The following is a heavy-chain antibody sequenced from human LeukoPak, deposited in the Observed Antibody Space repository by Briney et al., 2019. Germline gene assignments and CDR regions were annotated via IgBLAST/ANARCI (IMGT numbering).Heavy chain of an antibody. Sequence: PSETMSLTCTVSGGSISSVGYYWSWIRQHPGKGLEWIGYIYYSGSTYYNPSLKSRVTISVDTSKNHFSLKLSSVTAADTAVYYCARVAMTTVTNYYYYYGMDVWGQGTTVTVSS. CDR1: GGSISSVGYY. J-gene: IGHJ6*02. D-gene: IGHD4-17*01. V-gene: IGHV4-31*03. CDR2: IYYSGST. CDR3: ARVAMTTVTNYYYYYGMDV.